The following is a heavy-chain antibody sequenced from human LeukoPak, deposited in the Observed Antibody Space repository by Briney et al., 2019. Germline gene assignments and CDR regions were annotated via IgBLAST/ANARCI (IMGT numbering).Heavy chain of an antibody. CDR2: IIPIFGTA. CDR1: GYIFTGYY. V-gene: IGHV1-69*13. Sequence: SVKVSCKASGYIFTGYYMHWVRQAPGQGLEWMGGIIPIFGTANYAQKFQGRVTITADESTSTAYMELSSLRSEDTAVYYCALGALWFGYTTYGMDVWGQGTTVTVSS. D-gene: IGHD3-10*01. J-gene: IGHJ6*02. CDR3: ALGALWFGYTTYGMDV.